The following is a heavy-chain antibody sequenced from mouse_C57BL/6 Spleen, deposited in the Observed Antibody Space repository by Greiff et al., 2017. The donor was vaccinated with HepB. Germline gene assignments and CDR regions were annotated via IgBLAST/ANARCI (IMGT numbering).Heavy chain of an antibody. CDR1: GYAFSSSW. V-gene: IGHV1-82*01. Sequence: QVHVKQSGPELVKPGASVKISCKASGYAFSSSWMNWVKQRPGKGLEWIGRIYPGDGDTNYNGKFKGKATLTADKSSSTAYMQLRSLTSEDSAVYVCARWDSSGSYAMDYWGQGTSVTVSS. CDR3: ARWDSSGSYAMDY. J-gene: IGHJ4*01. CDR2: IYPGDGDT. D-gene: IGHD3-2*02.